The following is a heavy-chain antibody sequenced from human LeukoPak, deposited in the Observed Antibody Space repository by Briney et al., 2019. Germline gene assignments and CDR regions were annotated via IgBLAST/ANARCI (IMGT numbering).Heavy chain of an antibody. V-gene: IGHV3-23*01. Sequence: GGSLRLSCAASGFKFNIFAMSWVRQAPGKGLEWVSSISGYGDTTYYADSVKGRFTLSRDNSKNTLYLQMNSLRAEDTAVYYCAKDRSWNDAFDYWGQGTLVTVSS. D-gene: IGHD1-1*01. CDR3: AKDRSWNDAFDY. CDR2: ISGYGDTT. J-gene: IGHJ4*02. CDR1: GFKFNIFA.